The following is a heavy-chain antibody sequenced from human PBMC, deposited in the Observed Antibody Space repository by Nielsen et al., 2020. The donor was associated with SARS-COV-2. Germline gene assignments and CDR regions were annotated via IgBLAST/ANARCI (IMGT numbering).Heavy chain of an antibody. CDR3: ARADYYYDSSGYYGRLFDY. D-gene: IGHD3-22*01. Sequence: GGSLRLSCAASGFTFSSYSMNWVRQAPGKGLEWVSSISSSSSYIYYADSVKGRFTISRDNAKNSLYLQMNSLRAEDTAVYYCARADYYYDSSGYYGRLFDYWGQGTLVTVSS. V-gene: IGHV3-21*01. CDR1: GFTFSSYS. J-gene: IGHJ4*02. CDR2: ISSSSSYI.